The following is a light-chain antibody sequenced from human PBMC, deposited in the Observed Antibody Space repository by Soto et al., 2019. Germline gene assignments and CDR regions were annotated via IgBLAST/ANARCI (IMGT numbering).Light chain of an antibody. CDR2: AAS. CDR1: QGISSY. J-gene: IGKJ4*01. CDR3: QQLSSYPLT. V-gene: IGKV1-9*01. Sequence: IQLTQSPSSLSASVGDRVTNTCRASQGISSYLGWYQQKPGKAPKLLIYAASTLQSGVPSRFSGSGSGTDFTLTISSLQSEDFATYYCQQLSSYPLTFGGGTKVEIK.